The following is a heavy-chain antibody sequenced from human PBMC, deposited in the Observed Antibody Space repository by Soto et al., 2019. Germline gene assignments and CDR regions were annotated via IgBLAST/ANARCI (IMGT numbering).Heavy chain of an antibody. J-gene: IGHJ3*02. CDR3: ARPTGGVDAFDI. CDR1: GYTFTSYA. V-gene: IGHV1-3*01. D-gene: IGHD7-27*01. Sequence: ASVKVSCKASGYTFTSYAMHWVRQAPGQRLEWMGWINAGNGNTKYSQKFQGRVTITRDTSASTAYMELSSLRSEDTAVYYCARPTGGVDAFDIWGQGTMVTVSS. CDR2: INAGNGNT.